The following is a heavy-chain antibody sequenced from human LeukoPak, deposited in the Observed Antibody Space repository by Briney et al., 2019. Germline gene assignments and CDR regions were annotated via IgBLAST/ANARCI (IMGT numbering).Heavy chain of an antibody. CDR1: GFTFSSYA. CDR2: ISGSGGST. V-gene: IGHV3-23*01. J-gene: IGHJ6*02. Sequence: PGGSLRLSCAASGFTFSSYAMSWARQAPGKGLEWVSAISGSGGSTYYADSAKGRFPIARDNPKNKLQLKMNSLRAEDTAVYYCAKGDYGDLFRDYYYYYGMDVWGQGTTVTVPS. D-gene: IGHD4-17*01. CDR3: AKGDYGDLFRDYYYYYGMDV.